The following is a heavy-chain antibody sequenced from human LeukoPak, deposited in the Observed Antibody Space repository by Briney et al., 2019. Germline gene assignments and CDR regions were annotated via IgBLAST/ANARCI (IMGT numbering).Heavy chain of an antibody. CDR3: ARDRAGLSRGGAFDM. CDR2: ISSSSSYI. Sequence: GGSLRLSCAASGFTFSSYSMNWVRQAPGKGLEWVSSISSSSSYIYYADSVKGRFTISRDNAKNSLYLQMNSLRAGGTAVYYCARDRAGLSRGGAFDMWGQGTMVTVSS. J-gene: IGHJ3*02. V-gene: IGHV3-21*01. D-gene: IGHD2/OR15-2a*01. CDR1: GFTFSSYS.